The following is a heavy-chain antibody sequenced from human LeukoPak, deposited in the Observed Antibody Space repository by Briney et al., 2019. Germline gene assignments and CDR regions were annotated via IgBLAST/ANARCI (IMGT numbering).Heavy chain of an antibody. V-gene: IGHV3-7*01. J-gene: IGHJ6*02. CDR2: IKQDGSDK. CDR1: GFTFSTYW. Sequence: GGSLRLSCAASGFTFSTYWMSWVRQAPGKGLEWVANIKQDGSDKFYADSMKGRFTISRDNAKNSVYLQMDSLRVEDTAVYYCTRDYRGKDVWGRGTTVAVSS. CDR3: TRDYRGKDV. D-gene: IGHD3-16*02.